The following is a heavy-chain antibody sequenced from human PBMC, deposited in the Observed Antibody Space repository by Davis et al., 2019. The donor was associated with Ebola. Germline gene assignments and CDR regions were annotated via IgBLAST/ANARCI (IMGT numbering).Heavy chain of an antibody. CDR1: GGSISNSFYN. D-gene: IGHD6-13*01. V-gene: IGHV4-39*01. CDR3: ARLISTYSSTWWDY. CDR2: IYYSGNT. Sequence: SETLSLTCTVSGGSISNSFYNWGWIRQTPEKGLEWIASIYYSGNTYYNPSLKSRVTISVDTSKNQFSLKLSSVAAADTALYYCARLISTYSSTWWDYWGQGTLVTVSS. J-gene: IGHJ4*02.